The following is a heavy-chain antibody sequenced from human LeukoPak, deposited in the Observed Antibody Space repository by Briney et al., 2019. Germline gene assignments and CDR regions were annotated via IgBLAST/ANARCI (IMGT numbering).Heavy chain of an antibody. J-gene: IGHJ5*02. V-gene: IGHV1-18*01. CDR3: ARERLLWTTVVTAARGWFDP. Sequence: GASVKVSCKASGYTFTSYDINWVRQATGQGLEWMGWMNPNSGNTNYAQKLQGRVTMTTDTSTSTAYMELRSLRSDDTAVYYCARERLLWTTVVTAARGWFDPWGQGTLVTVSS. D-gene: IGHD4-23*01. CDR1: GYTFTSYD. CDR2: MNPNSGNT.